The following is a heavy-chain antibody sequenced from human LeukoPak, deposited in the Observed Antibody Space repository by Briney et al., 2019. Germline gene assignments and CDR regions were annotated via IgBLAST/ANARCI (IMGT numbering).Heavy chain of an antibody. CDR1: GYSFTNYW. CDR3: AKSGYSGYERFDY. V-gene: IGHV5-51*01. D-gene: IGHD5-12*01. Sequence: GESLKISCKGSGYSFTNYWIGWVRQMPGKGLEWMGIIYPDDSDTRYSPSFRGQVTISADKSISTAYLQWSSLEALDTAMYYCAKSGYSGYERFDYWGQGTLVTVSS. J-gene: IGHJ4*02. CDR2: IYPDDSDT.